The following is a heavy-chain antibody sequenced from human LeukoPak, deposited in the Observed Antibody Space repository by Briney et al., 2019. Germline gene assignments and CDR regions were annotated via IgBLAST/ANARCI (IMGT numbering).Heavy chain of an antibody. CDR1: GYTFTGYY. D-gene: IGHD1-26*01. CDR3: ARGAGATRSFYYYGMDV. Sequence: ASVKVSCKASGYTFTGYYMHWVRQAPGQGLEWMGWINPNSGGTNYAKKFQGRVTMTRDTSISTAYMELSRLRSDDTAVYYCARGAGATRSFYYYGMDVWGQGTTVTVSS. CDR2: INPNSGGT. J-gene: IGHJ6*02. V-gene: IGHV1-2*02.